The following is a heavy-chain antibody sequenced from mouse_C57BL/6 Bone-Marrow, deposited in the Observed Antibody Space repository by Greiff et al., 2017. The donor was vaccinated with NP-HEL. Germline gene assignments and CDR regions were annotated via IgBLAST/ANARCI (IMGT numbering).Heavy chain of an antibody. CDR1: GYTFTSYW. CDR3: ARSGDWDGFAY. J-gene: IGHJ3*01. Sequence: QVQLQQPGAELVKPGASVKLSCKASGYTFTSYWMHWVQQRPGRGLEWIGRIDPNSGGTKYTEKFKSKVTLPVDHPYSTAYMQLSSLTSEEYAVYYWARSGDWDGFAYWGQGTLVTVSA. CDR2: IDPNSGGT. V-gene: IGHV1-72*01. D-gene: IGHD4-1*01.